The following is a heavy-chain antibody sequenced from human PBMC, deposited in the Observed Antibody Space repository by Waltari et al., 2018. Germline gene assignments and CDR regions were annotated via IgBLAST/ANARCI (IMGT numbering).Heavy chain of an antibody. CDR1: GGSISSSSYY. CDR2: IYYSGST. J-gene: IGHJ4*02. V-gene: IGHV4-39*01. Sequence: QLQLQESGPGLVKPSETLSLTCTVSGGSISSSSYYWGWIRQPPGKGLEWIGSIYYSGSTYYNPSLKIRVTISVDTSKNQFSLKLSSVTAADTAVYYCASYDFWSGYYLSFDYWGQGTLVTVSS. D-gene: IGHD3-3*01. CDR3: ASYDFWSGYYLSFDY.